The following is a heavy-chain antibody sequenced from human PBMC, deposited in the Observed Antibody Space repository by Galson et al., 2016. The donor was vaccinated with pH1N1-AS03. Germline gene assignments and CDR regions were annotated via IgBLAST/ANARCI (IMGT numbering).Heavy chain of an antibody. CDR3: ARGRVFDDSYYGLDV. CDR1: GFDFSRSP. D-gene: IGHD3-10*02. CDR2: ISFESSNK. V-gene: IGHV3-30*09. J-gene: IGHJ6*02. Sequence: SLRLSCAPSGFDFSRSPMHWVRQAPGKGLEWVSVISFESSNKRYADSVKGRLVISRDNSNNMVYLQMNSLRSEDTAVYYCARGRVFDDSYYGLDVWGQGTTVIVSS.